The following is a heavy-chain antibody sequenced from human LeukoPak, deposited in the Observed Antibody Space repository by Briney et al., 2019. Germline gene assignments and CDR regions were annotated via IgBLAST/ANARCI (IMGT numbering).Heavy chain of an antibody. CDR1: GFTFSSYA. V-gene: IGHV3-23*01. J-gene: IGHJ4*02. CDR2: ISGSGGST. D-gene: IGHD2-2*03. Sequence: PGGSLRLSCAASGFTFSSYAMNWVRQAPGKGLEWVSAISGSGGSTYYADSVKGRFTISRDNSKNTLYLQMNSLRAEDTAVYYCAKRWRPPPDLDIVVVPAAHGPFNYWGQGTLVTVSS. CDR3: AKRWRPPPDLDIVVVPAAHGPFNY.